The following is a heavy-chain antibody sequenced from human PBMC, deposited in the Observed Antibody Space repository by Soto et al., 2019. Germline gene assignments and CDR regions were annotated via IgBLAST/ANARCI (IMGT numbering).Heavy chain of an antibody. CDR2: ISYDGSNK. V-gene: IGHV3-30*03. J-gene: IGHJ3*02. D-gene: IGHD6-13*01. CDR3: AIGIAAADLGFDI. CDR1: GFTFSSYG. Sequence: QVQLVESGGGVVQPGRSLRLSCAASGFTFSSYGMHWVRQAPGKGLEWVAVISYDGSNKYYADSVKGRFTISRDNSKNTPYPQMNSLRAEDTAVYYCAIGIAAADLGFDIWGQGKIVTVSS.